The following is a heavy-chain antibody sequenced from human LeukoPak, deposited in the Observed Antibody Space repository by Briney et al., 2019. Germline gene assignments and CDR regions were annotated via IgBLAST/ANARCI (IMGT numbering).Heavy chain of an antibody. CDR1: GFTLSTHA. CDR2: IGGSGEST. CDR3: ARDHSSSWYPYYYGMDV. V-gene: IGHV3-23*01. D-gene: IGHD6-13*01. Sequence: GGSPRLSCAASGFTLSTHAMNWVRQAPGKGLEWVSNIGGSGESTYYADSVKGRFTISRDNSKNTLYLQMNSLRAEDTAVYYCARDHSSSWYPYYYGMDVWGQGTTVTVSS. J-gene: IGHJ6*02.